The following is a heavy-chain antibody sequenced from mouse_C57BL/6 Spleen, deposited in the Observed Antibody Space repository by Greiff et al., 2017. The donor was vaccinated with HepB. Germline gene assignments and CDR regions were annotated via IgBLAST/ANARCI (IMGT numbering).Heavy chain of an antibody. D-gene: IGHD3-2*02. CDR3: TRSRQLRLYYFDY. V-gene: IGHV1-15*01. J-gene: IGHJ2*01. CDR1: GYTFTDYE. Sequence: QVQLKESGAELVRPGASVTLSCKASGYTFTDYEMHWVKQTPVHGLEWIGAIDPETGGTAYNQKFKGKAILTADKSSSTAYIELRSLTSEDSAVYYCTRSRQLRLYYFDYWGQGTTLTVSS. CDR2: IDPETGGT.